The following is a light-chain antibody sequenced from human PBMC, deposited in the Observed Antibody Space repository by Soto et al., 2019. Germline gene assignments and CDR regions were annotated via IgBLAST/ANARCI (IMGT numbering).Light chain of an antibody. CDR3: QQYGSSPFT. Sequence: EIVLTQSPGTLSLPPGERATLSCRASQSVSSSYLAWYQQKPGQTPRLLFYGASSRATGIPDRFSGSGSGTDFTLTISRLEPEDFAVYYCQQYGSSPFTFGPGTKVDIK. J-gene: IGKJ3*01. CDR2: GAS. V-gene: IGKV3-20*01. CDR1: QSVSSSY.